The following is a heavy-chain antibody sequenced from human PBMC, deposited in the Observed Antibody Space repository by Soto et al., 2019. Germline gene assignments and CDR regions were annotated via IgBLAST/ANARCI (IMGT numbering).Heavy chain of an antibody. CDR3: ARGAATKRVVVMYDALEL. CDR1: GATLDTFINFG. D-gene: IGHD3-22*01. J-gene: IGHJ3*01. Sequence: QVQLVQSGAEVKKPGSSVKVSCKASGATLDTFINFGITWVRRAPGQGLEWMGGIIPVFGTAHYAQKFQGRLTISAEGPTRTADLELSSLTSEYTAVYYCARGAATKRVVVMYDALELWGQATMVTVSS. CDR2: IIPVFGTA. V-gene: IGHV1-69*12.